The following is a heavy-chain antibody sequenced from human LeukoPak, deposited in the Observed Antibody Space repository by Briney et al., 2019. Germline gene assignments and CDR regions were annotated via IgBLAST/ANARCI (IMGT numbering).Heavy chain of an antibody. CDR1: GFPFSSYN. Sequence: QTGESLRLSCVGSGFPFSSYNMNWIRQAPGKGLEWVSHISGTTGYTKYANSVKGRFTISRDNAKHSLYLQMNSLRVDDTAVYYCARDLLAGGSKDSWGQGTLVTVSS. CDR2: ISGTTGYT. V-gene: IGHV3-48*04. D-gene: IGHD3-16*01. CDR3: ARDLLAGGSKDS. J-gene: IGHJ5*02.